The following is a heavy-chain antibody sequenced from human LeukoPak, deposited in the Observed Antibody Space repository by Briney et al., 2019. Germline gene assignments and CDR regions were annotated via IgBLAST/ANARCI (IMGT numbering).Heavy chain of an antibody. CDR1: GFTFSSYS. CDR3: ARDRILGLTGVF. CDR2: ISSSSSSYI. D-gene: IGHD7-27*01. Sequence: TGGSLRLSCAASGFTFSSYSMNWVRQAPGKGLEWVSSISSSSSSYIYYADSVKGRFTISRDNAKNSLYLQMNSLRAEDTAVYYCARDRILGLTGVFWGQGTLVTVSS. V-gene: IGHV3-21*01. J-gene: IGHJ4*02.